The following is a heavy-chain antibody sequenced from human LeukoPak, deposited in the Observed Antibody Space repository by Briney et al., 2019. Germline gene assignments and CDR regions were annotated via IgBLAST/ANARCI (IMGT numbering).Heavy chain of an antibody. J-gene: IGHJ5*02. CDR3: ARDYGNNWFDP. CDR2: IYYSGDT. V-gene: IGHV4-34*09. CDR1: GGSFSGYY. Sequence: SETLSLTCAVYGGSFSGYYWSWIRQPPGKGLEWIGYIYYSGDTYYNPSLRSRVSISLDTSKNQFSLKLSSVTAADTAMYYCARDYGNNWFDPWGQGTLVTVSA. D-gene: IGHD4-17*01.